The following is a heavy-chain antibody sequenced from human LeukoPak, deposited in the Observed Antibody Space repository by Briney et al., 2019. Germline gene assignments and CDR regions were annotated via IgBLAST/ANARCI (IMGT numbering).Heavy chain of an antibody. CDR1: GYTFTGYY. Sequence: GASVKVSCTASGYTFTGYYMHWVRQAPGQGLEWMGWINPNSGGTNYAQKFQGRVTMTRDTSISTAYMELSRLRSDDTAVYYCARDQKYYDFWSGYYTTLDYWGQGTLVTVSS. CDR2: INPNSGGT. V-gene: IGHV1-2*02. J-gene: IGHJ4*02. D-gene: IGHD3-3*01. CDR3: ARDQKYYDFWSGYYTTLDY.